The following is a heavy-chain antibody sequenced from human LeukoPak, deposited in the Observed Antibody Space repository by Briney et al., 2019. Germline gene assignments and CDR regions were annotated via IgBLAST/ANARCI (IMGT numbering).Heavy chain of an antibody. V-gene: IGHV3-74*01. J-gene: IGHJ4*02. Sequence: QPGGSLRLSCAASGFTFNSHWMHWVRQVPGKGLVWVSRIKSDESGINYADFVKGRFTISRDNAKNTLYLQMNSLRAEDTAVYFCARGHVPGSDRHWDYWGQGTLVTVSA. CDR1: GFTFNSHW. D-gene: IGHD3-10*01. CDR2: IKSDESGI. CDR3: ARGHVPGSDRHWDY.